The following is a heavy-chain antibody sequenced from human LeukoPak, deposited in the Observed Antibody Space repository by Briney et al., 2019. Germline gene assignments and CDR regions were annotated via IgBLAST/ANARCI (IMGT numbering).Heavy chain of an antibody. V-gene: IGHV4-39*07. CDR3: ARRPVDYNHAFDI. D-gene: IGHD1-14*01. CDR2: IYYSGST. CDR1: GGSISSSSYY. Sequence: SETLSLTCTVSGGSISSSSYYWGWIRQPPGKGLEWIGSIYYSGSTYYNPSLKSRVTISVDTSKNQFSLKLSSVTAADTAVYYCARRPVDYNHAFDIWGQGTMVTVSS. J-gene: IGHJ3*02.